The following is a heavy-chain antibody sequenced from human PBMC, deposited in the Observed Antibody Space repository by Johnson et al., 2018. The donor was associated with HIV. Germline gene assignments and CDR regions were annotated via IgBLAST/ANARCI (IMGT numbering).Heavy chain of an antibody. CDR2: IHSDGAST. V-gene: IGHV3/OR16-13*01. CDR1: GFTFSSYW. D-gene: IGHD2-21*02. J-gene: IGHJ3*02. CDR3: TGGRDLRAFDI. Sequence: VQLVESGGGLVQPGGSLRLSCAASGFTFSSYWLPWVRQAPGKGLVGVSRIHSDGASTSYADSMKGQFTISSNDSKSIAYLQIDSLKADDTAVYYCTGGRDLRAFDIWGQGTMVTVSS.